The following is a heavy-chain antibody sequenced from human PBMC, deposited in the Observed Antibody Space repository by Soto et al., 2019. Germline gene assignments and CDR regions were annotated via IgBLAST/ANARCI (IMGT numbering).Heavy chain of an antibody. CDR3: ARTYECAKSDCYRAFDI. Sequence: QVQLVESGGGVILPGGSLRLSCAASGFTFSSYAMHWVRQAAGTGPEWVAATSSDGTDNVYADSVSGRFTISRDNSKNTLSLQMNSLRSEDAAVYYCARTYECAKSDCYRAFDIWGQGTMVTVSS. V-gene: IGHV3-30*04. D-gene: IGHD2-21*02. CDR1: GFTFSSYA. J-gene: IGHJ3*02. CDR2: TSSDGTDN.